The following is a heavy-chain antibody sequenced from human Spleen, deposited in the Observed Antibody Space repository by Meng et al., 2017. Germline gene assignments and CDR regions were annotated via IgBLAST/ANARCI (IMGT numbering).Heavy chain of an antibody. J-gene: IGHJ5*02. D-gene: IGHD1-26*01. CDR1: GYTFTGYY. Sequence: QVQLVQSGAEVTKPGASVKVSCKARGYTFTGYYFHWVRQAPGQGLEWMGRINPNSGGTNYAQKFQGRVSMTRDTSITTAYMELSRLTSDDTALYYCARGGGSGSYYASWFDPWGQGTLVTVSS. CDR2: INPNSGGT. V-gene: IGHV1-2*06. CDR3: ARGGGSGSYYASWFDP.